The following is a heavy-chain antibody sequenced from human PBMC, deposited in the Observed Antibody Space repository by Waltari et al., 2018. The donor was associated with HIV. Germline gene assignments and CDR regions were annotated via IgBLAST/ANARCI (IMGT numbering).Heavy chain of an antibody. D-gene: IGHD1-1*01. V-gene: IGHV3-7*04. J-gene: IGHJ6*02. CDR1: GFTFGWHW. CDR2: TKEIARRR. Sequence: QLVEPGGGLVEPGGLLRLSCAASGFTFGWHWLSWFRQAPGKGLGGVGNTKEIARRRNEGDSVKGRISSADASEKNSVYVRMRCTRGGESAVDFWARGEDFGTIFIRYYYGRDVWSQGTSVIVSS. CDR3: ARGEDFGTIFIRYYYGRDV.